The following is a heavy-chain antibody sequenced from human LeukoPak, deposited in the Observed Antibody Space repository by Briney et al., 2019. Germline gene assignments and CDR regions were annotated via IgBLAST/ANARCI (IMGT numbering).Heavy chain of an antibody. CDR1: GGSFSGYY. CDR2: INHSGST. D-gene: IGHD3-22*01. J-gene: IGHJ4*02. V-gene: IGHV4-34*01. CDR3: ARHRTQITMIVVVTSDYFDY. Sequence: PSETLSLTCAVYGGSFSGYYWSWIRQPPGKGLEWIGEINHSGSTNYSPSLKSRVTISVDTSKNQFSLKLSSVTAADTAVYYCARHRTQITMIVVVTSDYFDYWGQGTLVTVSS.